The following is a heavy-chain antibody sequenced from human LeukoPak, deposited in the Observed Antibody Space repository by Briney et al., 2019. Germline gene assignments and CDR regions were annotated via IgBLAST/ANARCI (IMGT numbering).Heavy chain of an antibody. Sequence: ASVKFSCKASGHTFTSYGISWVRQAPGQGLEWMGWISAYNGNTNYAQRLQGRVTMTTDTSTSTAYMELRSLRSDDTAVYYCARVLGSIYGDYAAFDYWGQGTLVTVSS. J-gene: IGHJ4*02. CDR1: GHTFTSYG. V-gene: IGHV1-18*01. CDR2: ISAYNGNT. CDR3: ARVLGSIYGDYAAFDY. D-gene: IGHD4-17*01.